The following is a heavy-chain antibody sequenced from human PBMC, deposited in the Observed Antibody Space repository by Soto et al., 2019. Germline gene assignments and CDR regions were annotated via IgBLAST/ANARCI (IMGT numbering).Heavy chain of an antibody. J-gene: IGHJ5*02. CDR3: ARSESDYVWGSYRYGWFDP. Sequence: ASVKVSCKASGGTFSSYAISWVRQAPGQGLEWMGGIIPIFGTANYAQKFQGRVTITADESTSTAYMELSSLRSEDTAVYYCARSESDYVWGSYRYGWFDPWGQGTLVTVSS. D-gene: IGHD3-16*02. V-gene: IGHV1-69*13. CDR2: IIPIFGTA. CDR1: GGTFSSYA.